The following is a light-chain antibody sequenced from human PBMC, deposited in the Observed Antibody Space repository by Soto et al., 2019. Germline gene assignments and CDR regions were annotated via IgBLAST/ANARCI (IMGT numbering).Light chain of an antibody. CDR1: QGISSW. CDR3: HRANSFPPCVLT. V-gene: IGKV1-12*01. CDR2: AAS. Sequence: DIQMTQSPSSVSASVGDRVTITCRASQGISSWLAWYQQKAGKAPTLLIYAASSLQSGAPSRVSGSGSGTDFALTITSLQPEDFATYYCHRANSFPPCVLTFGPGTKVEIK. J-gene: IGKJ3*01.